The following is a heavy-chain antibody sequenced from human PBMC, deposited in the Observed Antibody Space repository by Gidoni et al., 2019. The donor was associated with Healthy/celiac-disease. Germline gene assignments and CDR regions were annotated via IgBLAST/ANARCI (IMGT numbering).Heavy chain of an antibody. J-gene: IGHJ4*02. V-gene: IGHV1-2*02. D-gene: IGHD5-18*01. Sequence: WMGWINPNSGGTNYAQKFQGRVTMTRDTSISTAYMELSRLRSDDTAVYYCARESVLRIQLCPLDYWGQGTLVTVSS. CDR2: INPNSGGT. CDR3: ARESVLRIQLCPLDY.